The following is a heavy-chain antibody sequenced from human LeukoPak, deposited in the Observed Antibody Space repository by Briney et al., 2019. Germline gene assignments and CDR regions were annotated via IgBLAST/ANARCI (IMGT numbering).Heavy chain of an antibody. V-gene: IGHV3-21*06. Sequence: PGGSLRLSCAASGFSFSTYSMIWVRQAPGRGLEWVSSVRGTSEYIYYADSVRGRFTISRDNAKNTVYLQMNSLRAEDTAVYYCARVLWSGPFDPWGQGTLVTVSS. J-gene: IGHJ5*02. CDR2: VRGTSEYI. CDR1: GFSFSTYS. CDR3: ARVLWSGPFDP. D-gene: IGHD3-3*01.